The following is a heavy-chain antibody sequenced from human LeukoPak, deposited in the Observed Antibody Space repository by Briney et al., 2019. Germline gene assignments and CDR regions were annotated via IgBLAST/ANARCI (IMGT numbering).Heavy chain of an antibody. D-gene: IGHD2-2*01. CDR1: GGSISSSSYY. J-gene: IGHJ4*02. V-gene: IGHV4-39*01. Sequence: PSETLSLTCTVSGGSISSSSYYWGWIRQPPGKGLEWIGSIHYSGSTYYNPSLKSRVTISVDTSKNQFSLKLSSVTAADTAVYYCARAALLVSGQLGNFDYWGQGTLVTVSS. CDR3: ARAALLVSGQLGNFDY. CDR2: IHYSGST.